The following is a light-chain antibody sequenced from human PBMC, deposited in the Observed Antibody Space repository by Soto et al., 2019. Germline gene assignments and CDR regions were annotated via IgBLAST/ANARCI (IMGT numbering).Light chain of an antibody. CDR2: SNN. Sequence: SVLTQTPSASGTPGQRVTISCSGTTSNLGSNTVHWYQQLPGTAPRRLIHSNNQRPSGVPDRFSGSKSGTSASLAISGLQSEDEADYYCATWDDSLNAYVFGTGTKVTVL. CDR1: TSNLGSNT. J-gene: IGLJ1*01. V-gene: IGLV1-44*01. CDR3: ATWDDSLNAYV.